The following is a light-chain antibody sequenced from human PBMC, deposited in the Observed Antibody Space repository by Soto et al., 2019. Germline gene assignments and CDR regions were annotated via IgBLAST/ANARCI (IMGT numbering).Light chain of an antibody. CDR2: DAS. V-gene: IGKV3-11*01. Sequence: EIVLTQSPGTLSLSPGERATLSCRASQSLSNNIYLAWYQQKPGQAPRLLIYDASNRATGIPARFSGSGSGADFTLTISSLEPEDFAVYYCQQRSNWQGATFGGGTKVDIK. J-gene: IGKJ4*01. CDR1: QSLSNNIY. CDR3: QQRSNWQGAT.